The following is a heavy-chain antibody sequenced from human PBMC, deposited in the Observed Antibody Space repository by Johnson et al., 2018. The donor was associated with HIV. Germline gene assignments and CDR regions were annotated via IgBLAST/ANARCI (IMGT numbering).Heavy chain of an antibody. V-gene: IGHV3-33*08. J-gene: IGHJ3*02. Sequence: VQLVESGGGVVQPGKSLTLSCVGSGLSFSNFGIHWVRQAPGKGLEWVKGLEWVAFIQYDGSNKYYADSVKGRFTISRDNSKNTLYLQMNSLKTEDTAVYYCTTVSGYYDSSGYYYPDAFDIWGQGTMVTVSS. CDR1: GLSFSNFG. CDR2: IQYDGSNK. D-gene: IGHD3-22*01. CDR3: TTVSGYYDSSGYYYPDAFDI.